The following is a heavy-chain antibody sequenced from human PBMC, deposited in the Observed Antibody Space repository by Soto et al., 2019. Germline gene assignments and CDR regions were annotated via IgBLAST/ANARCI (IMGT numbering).Heavy chain of an antibody. CDR1: GFTVSSNY. D-gene: IGHD5-12*01. CDR2: IYSGGST. Sequence: HPGGSLRLSCAASGFTVSSNYMSWVRQAPGKGLEWVSVIYSGGSTYYADSVKGRFTISRDNSKNTLYLQMNSLRAEDTAVYYCATQYSGYDPGVFDYWGQGTLVTVSS. J-gene: IGHJ4*02. V-gene: IGHV3-53*01. CDR3: ATQYSGYDPGVFDY.